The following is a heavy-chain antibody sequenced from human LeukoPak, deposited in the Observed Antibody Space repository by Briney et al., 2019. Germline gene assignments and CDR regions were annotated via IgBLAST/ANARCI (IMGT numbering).Heavy chain of an antibody. V-gene: IGHV1-18*04. CDR1: GYTFTSYY. CDR3: ARGGARYFDWLEAFDI. Sequence: GASVKVSCKASGYTFTSYYMHWVRQAPGQGLEWMGWISAYNGNTNYAQKLQGRVTMTTDTSTSTAYMELRSLRSDDTAVYYCARGGARYFDWLEAFDIWGQGTMVTVSS. CDR2: ISAYNGNT. D-gene: IGHD3-9*01. J-gene: IGHJ3*02.